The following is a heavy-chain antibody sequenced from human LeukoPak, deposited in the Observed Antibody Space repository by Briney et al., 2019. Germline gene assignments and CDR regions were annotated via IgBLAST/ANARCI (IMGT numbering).Heavy chain of an antibody. CDR2: IYDDGSA. D-gene: IGHD5-18*01. Sequence: GGSLRLSCAASGFIVSTNYMSWVRQAPGKGLEWVSVIYDDGSAYYADSVKGRFTISRDNSQNTVSLQIISLRAEDTAVYYCVRISSVTQTSYGHFDYWGRGTLVTVSS. CDR3: VRISSVTQTSYGHFDY. J-gene: IGHJ4*02. CDR1: GFIVSTNY. V-gene: IGHV3-53*01.